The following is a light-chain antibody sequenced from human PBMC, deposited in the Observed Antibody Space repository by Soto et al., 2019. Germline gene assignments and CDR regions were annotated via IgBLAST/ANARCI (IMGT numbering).Light chain of an antibody. CDR3: SSSAGSNVV. CDR1: SSDVGGYNY. Sequence: QSALTQPPSASGSPGQSVTISCTGTSSDVGGYNYVSWYQQHPGKAPKLMIYEVSKRPSGVPDRFSGSKSGNTASLTVSGLQAEEEADYYCSSSAGSNVVFGGGTKLTVL. V-gene: IGLV2-8*01. CDR2: EVS. J-gene: IGLJ2*01.